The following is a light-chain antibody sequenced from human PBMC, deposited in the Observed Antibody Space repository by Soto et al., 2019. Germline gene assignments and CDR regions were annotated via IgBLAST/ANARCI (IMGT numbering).Light chain of an antibody. CDR2: EVS. CDR3: SSYTSSSTLL. Sequence: QSALTQPASVSGSPGQSITISCTGTSSDVGGYNYVSWYQQHPGKAPKLMIYEVSNRPSGVSNRFSGSKSGNTASLTISGLQPEDEADYYCSSYTSSSTLLFGTGTKLTVL. V-gene: IGLV2-14*01. J-gene: IGLJ1*01. CDR1: SSDVGGYNY.